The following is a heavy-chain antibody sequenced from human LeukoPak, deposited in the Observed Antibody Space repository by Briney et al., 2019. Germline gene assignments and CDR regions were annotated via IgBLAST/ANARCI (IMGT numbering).Heavy chain of an antibody. V-gene: IGHV3-11*01. CDR2: ISSSGSTI. CDR1: GFTFSDYY. D-gene: IGHD3-22*01. Sequence: GGSLRLSCAASGFTFSDYYVSWIRQAPGKGLEWVSYISSSGSTIYYADSVKGRFTISRDNAKNSLYLQMNSLRAEDTAVYYCARDGSSGYYRKYYFDYWGQGTLVTVSS. J-gene: IGHJ4*02. CDR3: ARDGSSGYYRKYYFDY.